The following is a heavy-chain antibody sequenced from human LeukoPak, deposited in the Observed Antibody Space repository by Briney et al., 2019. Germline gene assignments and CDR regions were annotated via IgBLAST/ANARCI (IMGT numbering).Heavy chain of an antibody. CDR3: ASDDGSGSYYNERFDY. V-gene: IGHV4-39*01. D-gene: IGHD3-10*01. CDR1: GGSISSTSYY. CDR2: VYYRGST. J-gene: IGHJ4*02. Sequence: SETLSLTCTVSGGSISSTSYYWGWIRQPPWKGLEWIGRVYYRGSTYYNPSLKSRVTISVDTSKNQFSLKLSSVTAADTAVYYCASDDGSGSYYNERFDYWGQGTLVTVSS.